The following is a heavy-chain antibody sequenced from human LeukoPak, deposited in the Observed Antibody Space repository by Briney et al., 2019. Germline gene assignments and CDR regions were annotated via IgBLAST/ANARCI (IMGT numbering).Heavy chain of an antibody. V-gene: IGHV4-38-2*01. D-gene: IGHD1-26*01. CDR3: ARRWELLYWFDP. Sequence: LETPSLTCPVSGFSISSGYYWGWIRQPPREGLGWIGSIYHSGSTYYNPSLKSRVTISVDTSKNQFSLKLSSVTAADTAVYYCARRWELLYWFDPWGQGTLVTVSS. CDR1: GFSISSGYY. J-gene: IGHJ5*02. CDR2: IYHSGST.